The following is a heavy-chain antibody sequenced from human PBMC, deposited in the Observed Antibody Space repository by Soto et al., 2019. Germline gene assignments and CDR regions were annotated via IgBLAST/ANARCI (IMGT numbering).Heavy chain of an antibody. CDR1: GGTFRNLA. J-gene: IGHJ3*01. Sequence: QVQLVQSGAEVKKPGSSVKVSCKASGGTFRNLAINWVRQAPGQGLEWMGGFIPIIGGGINAQKFQGRVTITSDDSTSTAYMELSSLKSEDTAMYFGARRSVSHSNAFDFWGEGTMVTVAS. D-gene: IGHD2-15*01. CDR2: FIPIIGGG. V-gene: IGHV1-69*01. CDR3: ARRSVSHSNAFDF.